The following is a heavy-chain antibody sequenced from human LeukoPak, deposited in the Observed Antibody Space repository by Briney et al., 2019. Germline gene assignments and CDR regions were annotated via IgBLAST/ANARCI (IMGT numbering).Heavy chain of an antibody. CDR1: GFTFYDYG. J-gene: IGHJ4*02. Sequence: GGSLRLSCAASGFTFYDYGMSWVRQAPGKGLEWVSGINWNGGSTGYADSVKGRFTISRDNAKNSLYLQMNSLRAEDTALYYCARVGTAMATDKFDYWGQGTLVTVSS. D-gene: IGHD5-18*01. V-gene: IGHV3-20*04. CDR2: INWNGGST. CDR3: ARVGTAMATDKFDY.